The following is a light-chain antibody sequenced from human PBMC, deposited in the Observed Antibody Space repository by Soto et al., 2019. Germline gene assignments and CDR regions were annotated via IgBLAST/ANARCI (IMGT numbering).Light chain of an antibody. V-gene: IGLV2-14*01. Sequence: QSALTQPASVSGSPGQSITISCTGTSRDVGGYNYVSWHQQHPGKAPKVIITEVSNRPSGVSNRFSGSKSGNTASLTSSGLQAGDEAEYYCSSYISSSTFVVFGGGTKLTVL. J-gene: IGLJ2*01. CDR3: SSYISSSTFVV. CDR2: EVS. CDR1: SRDVGGYNY.